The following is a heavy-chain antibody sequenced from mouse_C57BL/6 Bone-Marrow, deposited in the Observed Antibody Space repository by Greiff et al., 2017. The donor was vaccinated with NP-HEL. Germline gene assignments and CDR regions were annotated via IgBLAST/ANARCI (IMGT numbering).Heavy chain of an antibody. CDR2: ISSGSSTI. Sequence: EVKVVESGGGLVKPGGSLKLSCAASGFTFSDYGMHWVRQAPEKGLEWVAYISSGSSTIYYADTVKGRFTISRDNAKNTLFLQMTSLRSEDTAMYYCARREDYGRGAMDYWGQGTSVTVSS. V-gene: IGHV5-17*01. CDR3: ARREDYGRGAMDY. D-gene: IGHD1-1*01. J-gene: IGHJ4*01. CDR1: GFTFSDYG.